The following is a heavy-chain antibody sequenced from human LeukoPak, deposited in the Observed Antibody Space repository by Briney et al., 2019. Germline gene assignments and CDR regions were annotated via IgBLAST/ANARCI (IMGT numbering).Heavy chain of an antibody. CDR2: IHPGDSDT. CDR3: ARAGTGYYVMDV. D-gene: IGHD3-10*01. V-gene: IGHV5-51*01. Sequence: GESLKISCKGSGYSFSSYWIGWVRQMPGKGLEWMGIIHPGDSDTRYSPAFQGQVSISVDKSISTAYLQWSSLKASDTAIFYCARAGTGYYVMDVWGQGTTVTVSS. J-gene: IGHJ6*02. CDR1: GYSFSSYW.